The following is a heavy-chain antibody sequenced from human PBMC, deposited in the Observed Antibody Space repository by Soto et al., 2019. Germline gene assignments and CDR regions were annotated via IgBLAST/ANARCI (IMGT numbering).Heavy chain of an antibody. CDR3: ARHKSGSDWLDP. D-gene: IGHD2-15*01. J-gene: IGHJ5*02. Sequence: SETLSLTCTASGGSISDISYCWGWIRQPPGKGLQWIGCMFYSGATYYNPSLKNRVTLSVDTSNNEFSLKLVSVTAPDTAVYYCARHKSGSDWLDPWGQGTLVTVSS. CDR2: MFYSGAT. CDR1: GGSISDISYC. V-gene: IGHV4-39*01.